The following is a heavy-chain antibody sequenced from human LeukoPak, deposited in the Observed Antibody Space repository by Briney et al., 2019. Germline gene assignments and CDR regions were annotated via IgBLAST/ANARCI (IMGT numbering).Heavy chain of an antibody. CDR3: ANDYRSGSFHDF. D-gene: IGHD3-10*01. J-gene: IGHJ4*02. Sequence: GGSLRLSCAASGFTFSTYAMTWVRQAPGKGLEWVSAITGSGGRTYYADSVKGRFTISRDNSKNTLYLQMNTLRAEDTAVYYCANDYRSGSFHDFWGQGTLVTVSS. V-gene: IGHV3-23*01. CDR2: ITGSGGRT. CDR1: GFTFSTYA.